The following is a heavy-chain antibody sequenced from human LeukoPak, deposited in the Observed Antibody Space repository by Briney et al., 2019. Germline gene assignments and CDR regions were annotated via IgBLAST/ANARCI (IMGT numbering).Heavy chain of an antibody. CDR1: GYTFRDYY. CDR3: ARGDSGYDWSWFDP. CDR2: INPNSGGT. Sequence: PGASVKVSCKASGYTFRDYYMHWVRQAPGQGLEWMGWINPNSGGTKYAQRFQGRVTMTRDTSITTAYMELSGLRSDDTAVYYCARGDSGYDWSWFDPWGQGTLVTVSS. D-gene: IGHD5-12*01. J-gene: IGHJ5*02. V-gene: IGHV1-2*02.